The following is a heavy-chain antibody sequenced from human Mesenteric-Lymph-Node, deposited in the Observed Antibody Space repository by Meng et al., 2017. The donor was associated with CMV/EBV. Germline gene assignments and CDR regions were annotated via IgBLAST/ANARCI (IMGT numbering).Heavy chain of an antibody. CDR2: IKQDGSEK. CDR3: ARDLMARMAYCGGDCYGYYYFGLDV. J-gene: IGHJ6*02. CDR1: GFTFNAYW. D-gene: IGHD2-21*01. Sequence: GGSLRLSCAASGFTFNAYWMTWVRQAPGKGLEWVATIKQDGSEKYYVDSVRGRFTISRDNAKNSLYLEMNSLRPEDTAVYYCARDLMARMAYCGGDCYGYYYFGLDVWGQGTTVTVSS. V-gene: IGHV3-7*01.